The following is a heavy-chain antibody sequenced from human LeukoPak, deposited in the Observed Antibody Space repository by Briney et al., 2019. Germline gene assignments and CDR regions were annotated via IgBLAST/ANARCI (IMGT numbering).Heavy chain of an antibody. D-gene: IGHD3-22*01. Sequence: PGGSLRLSCAASGFTFSNYAISWVRQAPGKGLEWVSAISASGGSTYYADSVKGRFTISRDNSKNTLYMQMNSMRAEDTAVYYCAKAYDTSGYFPFDYWGQGTLVTVSS. V-gene: IGHV3-23*01. CDR3: AKAYDTSGYFPFDY. CDR1: GFTFSNYA. CDR2: ISASGGST. J-gene: IGHJ4*02.